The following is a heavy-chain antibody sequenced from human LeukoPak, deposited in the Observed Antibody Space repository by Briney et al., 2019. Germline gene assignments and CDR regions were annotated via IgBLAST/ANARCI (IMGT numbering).Heavy chain of an antibody. Sequence: AGGSLRLSCAASGFTFSNYEMNWVRQAPGKGLEWVSYISSSGSTIYYADSVKGRFTISRDNAKNSLYLQMNSLRAEDTAVYYCARDKWGGFDYWGQGTLVTVSS. J-gene: IGHJ4*02. CDR3: ARDKWGGFDY. V-gene: IGHV3-48*03. CDR2: ISSSGSTI. CDR1: GFTFSNYE. D-gene: IGHD7-27*01.